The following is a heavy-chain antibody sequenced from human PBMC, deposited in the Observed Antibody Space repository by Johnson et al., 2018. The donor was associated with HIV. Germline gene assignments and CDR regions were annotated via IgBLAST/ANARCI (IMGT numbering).Heavy chain of an antibody. V-gene: IGHV3-30*04. CDR1: GFTFSKYA. D-gene: IGHD2-8*02. Sequence: QVHLVESGGGLVQPGGSLRLSCAASGFTFSKYAMHWVRQAPGKGLEWVAFIRYDGSNKYYADSVKGRFTISRDNSKNTLYLQMNSLRAEDTAVYYCARDNSWSDTVSIDAFDIWGQVTMVTVSS. CDR3: ARDNSWSDTVSIDAFDI. J-gene: IGHJ3*02. CDR2: IRYDGSNK.